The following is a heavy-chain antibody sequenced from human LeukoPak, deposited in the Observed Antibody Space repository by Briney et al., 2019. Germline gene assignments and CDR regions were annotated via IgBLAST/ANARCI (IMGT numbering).Heavy chain of an antibody. D-gene: IGHD3-3*01. CDR1: GFTFSSYA. J-gene: IGHJ4*02. V-gene: IGHV3-23*01. CDR3: AKDLRFLEWLLYTPFDY. CDR2: ISGSGGST. Sequence: PGGSLRLSCAASGFTFSSYAMSWVRQAPGKGLEWASAISGSGGSTYYADSVKGRFTISRDNSKNTLYLQMNSLRAEDTAVYYCAKDLRFLEWLLYTPFDYWGQGTLVTVSS.